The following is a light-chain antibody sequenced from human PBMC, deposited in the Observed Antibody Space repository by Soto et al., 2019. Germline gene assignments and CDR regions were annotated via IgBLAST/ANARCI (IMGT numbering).Light chain of an antibody. J-gene: IGLJ1*01. CDR1: SSDVGGYNY. Sequence: QSFLTQPASVSGSPGQSITISCTGTSSDVGGYNYVSWYQQHPGKAPKLMIYEVSNRPSGVSNRFSGSKSGNTASLTISGLQAEDEADYYCSSYTGTSTPYVFGTGTKVTVL. CDR3: SSYTGTSTPYV. V-gene: IGLV2-14*01. CDR2: EVS.